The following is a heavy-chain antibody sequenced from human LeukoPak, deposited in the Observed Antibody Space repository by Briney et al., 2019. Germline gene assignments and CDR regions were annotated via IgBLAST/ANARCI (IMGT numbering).Heavy chain of an antibody. J-gene: IGHJ4*02. CDR1: GGSISSYY. V-gene: IGHV4-59*12. Sequence: SETLSLTCTVSGGSISSYYWSWIRQPPGKGLEWIGYIYYSGSTNYNPSLKSRVTISVDTSKNQFSLKLSSVTAADTAVYYCARGTLFDYWGQGTLVTVSS. CDR3: ARGTLFDY. CDR2: IYYSGST. D-gene: IGHD3/OR15-3a*01.